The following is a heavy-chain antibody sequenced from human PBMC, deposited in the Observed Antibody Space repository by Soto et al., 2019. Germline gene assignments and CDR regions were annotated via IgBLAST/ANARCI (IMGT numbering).Heavy chain of an antibody. J-gene: IGHJ4*02. CDR3: TTTGYSGTDL. Sequence: VHLVESGGGLVKPGGSLRLSCATSGFPFNNAWLSWVRQAPGKGLVWVGRIKNKADGGTTDYAEAMKGRFTISRDDAKNTLDLQMDSLKTEDTAVYYCTTTGYSGTDLWGQGTLVTVSS. CDR2: IKNKADGGTT. V-gene: IGHV3-15*01. CDR1: GFPFNNAW. D-gene: IGHD1-26*01.